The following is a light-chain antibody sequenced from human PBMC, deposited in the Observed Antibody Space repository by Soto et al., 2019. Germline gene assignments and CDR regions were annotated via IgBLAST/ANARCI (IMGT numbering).Light chain of an antibody. J-gene: IGKJ4*01. CDR3: QQFSSYPLT. V-gene: IGKV1-39*01. CDR2: AAS. CDR1: RSISIY. Sequence: DIQMTQSPSSLSASVGDRVTITCRASRSISIYLNWYQQRPGKAPKLLIYAASSLQSGVPSRFSGSAAGTDFTLTISRLEPEDFAVYYCQQFSSYPLTFGGGTKVEI.